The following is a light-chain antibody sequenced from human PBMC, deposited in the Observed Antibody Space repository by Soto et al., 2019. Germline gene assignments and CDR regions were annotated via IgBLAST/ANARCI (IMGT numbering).Light chain of an antibody. V-gene: IGKV3-15*01. Sequence: ETMMTQSPATLSVSPGERATLSCRASPSVGSLLAWYQQKPGQSPRLLIYGASTRATGIPDRFSGSGSGTEFTLTISNLQSEDFAVYYCQQYNKWPPLTFGGGTKVEIK. J-gene: IGKJ4*01. CDR3: QQYNKWPPLT. CDR2: GAS. CDR1: PSVGSL.